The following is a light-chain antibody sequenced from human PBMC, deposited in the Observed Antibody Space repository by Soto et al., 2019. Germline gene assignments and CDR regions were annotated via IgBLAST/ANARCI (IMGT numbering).Light chain of an antibody. Sequence: QSLLTQPASVSGSPGQSITISCTGTSSDVGSYNLVSWYQQHAGKAPKLMIYEGSKRPSGVSNRFSGSKSGNTASLTLSGLKAEYEADYYCCSYAAGSTWVFGGGTKVTVL. CDR3: CSYAAGSTWV. CDR1: SSDVGSYNL. V-gene: IGLV2-23*01. CDR2: EGS. J-gene: IGLJ2*01.